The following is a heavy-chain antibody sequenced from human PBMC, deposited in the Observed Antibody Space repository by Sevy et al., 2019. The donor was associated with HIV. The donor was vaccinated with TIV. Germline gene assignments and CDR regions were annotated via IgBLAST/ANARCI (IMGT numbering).Heavy chain of an antibody. J-gene: IGHJ1*01. CDR1: GFTVSSNY. V-gene: IGHV3-53*01. D-gene: IGHD3-16*01. Sequence: GGSLRLSCAASGFTVSSNYMNWVRQAPGRGLEWVSVIYTGGSTYYSDSVKGRFAISRDNSKNTLYLQMNSLRAEDTAVYYWARGRGGGLEFWGQGALVTVSS. CDR2: IYTGGST. CDR3: ARGRGGGLEF.